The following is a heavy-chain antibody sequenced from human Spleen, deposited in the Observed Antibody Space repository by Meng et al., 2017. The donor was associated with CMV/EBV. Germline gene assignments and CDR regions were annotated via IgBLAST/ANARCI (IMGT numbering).Heavy chain of an antibody. CDR2: FYRTGHT. CDR3: VSGGDYLYVGGWYPYFDY. D-gene: IGHD6-19*01. J-gene: IGHJ4*02. V-gene: IGHV4-38-2*02. CDR1: GYSISDGYY. Sequence: SKILSLTWIASGYSISDGYYWGWVRQSPGKGPEWLGSFYRTGHTYYNPSLQGRITISADAPKNRFSLRLAAMTSTDTALYFCVSGGDYLYVGGWYPYFDYWGQGRLVTVSS.